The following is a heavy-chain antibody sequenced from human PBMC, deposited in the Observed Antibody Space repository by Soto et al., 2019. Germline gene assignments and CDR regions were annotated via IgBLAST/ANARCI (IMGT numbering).Heavy chain of an antibody. CDR3: ARRTVVLSSWYFDL. CDR1: GGSISSYY. D-gene: IGHD2-15*01. CDR2: IYYSGST. Sequence: QVQLQESGPGLVKPSETLSLTCTVSGGSISSYYWSWIRQPPGKGLEWIGYIYYSGSTNYNPSLKSRVTISVDTSKNQCSLKLSSVTAADTAVYYCARRTVVLSSWYFDLWGRGTLVTVSS. V-gene: IGHV4-59*01. J-gene: IGHJ2*01.